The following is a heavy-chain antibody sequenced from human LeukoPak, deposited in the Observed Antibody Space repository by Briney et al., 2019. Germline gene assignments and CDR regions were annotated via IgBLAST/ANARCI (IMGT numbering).Heavy chain of an antibody. Sequence: RSGGSLRLSCAASGFTFSTYYMNWVRQAPGKGLQWVSSISTSSSYIYYAAAVKGRFTISIDKSKNSLYLKISSLTAEDTAVYYCARETRVRWTDYWGQGILVTVSS. CDR2: ISTSSSYI. J-gene: IGHJ4*02. D-gene: IGHD5-24*01. V-gene: IGHV3-21*01. CDR3: ARETRVRWTDY. CDR1: GFTFSTYY.